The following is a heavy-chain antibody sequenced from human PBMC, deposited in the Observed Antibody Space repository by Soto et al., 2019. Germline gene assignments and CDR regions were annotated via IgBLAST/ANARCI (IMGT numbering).Heavy chain of an antibody. Sequence: EVQLVESGGGLVQPGGSLRLSCAASGFTLSSYAMNWLRQAPGKGLEWVSYISSSSSNIQYAGSVKGRFTIPRDNAKRSRYLQTNSLRDEDTAVYYCARDSSLGNRWCRWFAPWGQGTLVTVSS. J-gene: IGHJ5*02. V-gene: IGHV3-48*02. CDR1: GFTLSSYA. CDR2: ISSSSSNI. D-gene: IGHD2-8*02. CDR3: ARDSSLGNRWCRWFAP.